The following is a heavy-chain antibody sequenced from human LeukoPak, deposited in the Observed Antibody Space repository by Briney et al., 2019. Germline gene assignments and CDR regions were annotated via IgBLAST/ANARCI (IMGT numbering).Heavy chain of an antibody. V-gene: IGHV3-23*01. CDR1: GFTFSSYA. CDR3: ARDQYYGSGTYYNSSKGYFDY. D-gene: IGHD3-10*01. Sequence: GGSLRLSCAASGFTFSSYAMNWVRQAPGKGLEWVSAISGSGGSTYYADSVKGRFSISRDNSKNTLYLQMNSLRAEDTAVYYCARDQYYGSGTYYNSSKGYFDYWGQGTLVTVSS. CDR2: ISGSGGST. J-gene: IGHJ4*02.